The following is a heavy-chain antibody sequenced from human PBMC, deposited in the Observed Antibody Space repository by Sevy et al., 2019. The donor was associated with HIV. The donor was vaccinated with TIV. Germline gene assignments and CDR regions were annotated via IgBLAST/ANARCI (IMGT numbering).Heavy chain of an antibody. CDR2: IKSKTDGGTT. V-gene: IGHV3-15*01. J-gene: IGHJ4*02. D-gene: IGHD2-2*03. Sequence: GGSLRLSCAASGFTFSNAWMSWVRQAPGKGLEWVGRIKSKTDGGTTDYAAPVKGRFTISRDDSKNTLYLQMNSLKTEDTAVYYCTTDLLDIVVVPAAASFDYWGQGTLVTVSS. CDR1: GFTFSNAW. CDR3: TTDLLDIVVVPAAASFDY.